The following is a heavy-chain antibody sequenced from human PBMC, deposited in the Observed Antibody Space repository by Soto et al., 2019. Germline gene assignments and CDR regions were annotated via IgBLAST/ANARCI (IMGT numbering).Heavy chain of an antibody. V-gene: IGHV3-74*01. CDR3: AXXXXSXIVVGTTDY. CDR2: INSDGSST. CDR1: GFTFSSYW. J-gene: IGHJ4*02. Sequence: EVQLVESGGGLVQPGGSLRLSCAASGFTFSSYWMHWVRQAPGKGLVWVSRINSDGSSTSYADSVKGRFTISRDNAKNTLYLQMNSLRAEXTAVYYCAXXXXSXIVVGTTDYWGQGTLVTVSS. D-gene: IGHD3-22*01.